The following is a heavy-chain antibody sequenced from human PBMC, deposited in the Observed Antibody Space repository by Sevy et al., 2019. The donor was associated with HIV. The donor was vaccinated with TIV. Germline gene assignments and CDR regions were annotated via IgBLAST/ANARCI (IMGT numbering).Heavy chain of an antibody. V-gene: IGHV3-9*01. D-gene: IGHD2-8*01. Sequence: GGSLRLSCAASGFTFDDYAMHWVRQAPGKGLEWVSGISWNSGSIDYADSVKGRFTISRDNAKNSLYLQMKSLRAYDTALYYCARDRDDGYCTNGVCFNFDNWGQGTLVTVSS. CDR2: ISWNSGSI. CDR1: GFTFDDYA. CDR3: ARDRDDGYCTNGVCFNFDN. J-gene: IGHJ4*01.